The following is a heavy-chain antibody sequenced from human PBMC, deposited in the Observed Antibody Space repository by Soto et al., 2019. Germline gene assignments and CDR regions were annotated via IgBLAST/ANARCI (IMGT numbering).Heavy chain of an antibody. CDR3: ARAIYYDILTGYYPTPYFDY. V-gene: IGHV4-59*01. Sequence: SETLSLTCTVSGGSISSYYWSWIRQPPGKGLEWIGYIYYSGSTNYNPSLKSRVTISVDTSKNQFSLKLSSVTAADTAVYYCARAIYYDILTGYYPTPYFDYWGQGTLVTVSS. CDR2: IYYSGST. D-gene: IGHD3-9*01. CDR1: GGSISSYY. J-gene: IGHJ4*02.